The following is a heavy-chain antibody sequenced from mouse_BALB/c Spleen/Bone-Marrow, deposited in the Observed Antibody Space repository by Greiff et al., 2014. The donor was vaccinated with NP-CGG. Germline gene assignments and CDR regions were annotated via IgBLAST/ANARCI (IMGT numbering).Heavy chain of an antibody. CDR1: GFSLTSYG. CDR3: ARHSGVNYGYAMDY. J-gene: IGHJ4*01. V-gene: IGHV2-6-1*01. CDR2: IWSDGST. D-gene: IGHD1-1*01. Sequence: VQLQQSGPGLVAPSQILSITCTISGFSLTSYGVHWVRQPPGKGLEWLVVIWSDGSTTYNSALKSRLSISKDNSKSQVFLKMNSLQTDDTAMYYCARHSGVNYGYAMDYWGQGTSVTVSS.